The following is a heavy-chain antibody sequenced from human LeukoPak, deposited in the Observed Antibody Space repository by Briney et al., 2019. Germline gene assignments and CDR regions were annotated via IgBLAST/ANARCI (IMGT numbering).Heavy chain of an antibody. V-gene: IGHV3-48*02. CDR1: GFTFSSYS. CDR2: ISRGRPTI. J-gene: IGHJ4*02. Sequence: GGSLRLSCVASGFTFSSYSMNWVRQAPGKGLEWVSYISRGRPTIHYADSVKGRFTISRDNAKNSLSLQMNSLRDEDTAVYYCVRDPEALDYWGQGTLVTVSS. CDR3: VRDPEALDY.